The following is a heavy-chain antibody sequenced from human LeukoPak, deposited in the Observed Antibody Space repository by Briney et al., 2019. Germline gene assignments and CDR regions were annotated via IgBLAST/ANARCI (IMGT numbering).Heavy chain of an antibody. CDR2: MSGSGGNT. CDR1: GFTFYNYA. J-gene: IGHJ5*02. D-gene: IGHD2-8*02. Sequence: GGSLRLSCAASGFTFYNYAMSWVRQAPGKGLEWVSTMSGSGGNTYYADPVKGRFTISRDNSENTLYLQMHRLRAEDTAVYYCAKPLGYCTCGVCYSNSFDPWGQGTLVTVSS. V-gene: IGHV3-23*01. CDR3: AKPLGYCTCGVCYSNSFDP.